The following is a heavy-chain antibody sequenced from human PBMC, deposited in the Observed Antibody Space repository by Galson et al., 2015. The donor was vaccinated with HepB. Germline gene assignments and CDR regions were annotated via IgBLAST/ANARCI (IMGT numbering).Heavy chain of an antibody. Sequence: CAISGDSVSSNSAAWNWIRQTPSRGLEWLGRTYYRSKWYNDYAVSVKSRITINPDTSKNQFSLQLNSVTPEDTAVYYCARAPSPNYDFWSGYYTCYFDYWGQGTLVTVSS. CDR3: ARAPSPNYDFWSGYYTCYFDY. CDR1: GDSVSSNSAA. D-gene: IGHD3-3*01. J-gene: IGHJ4*02. V-gene: IGHV6-1*01. CDR2: TYYRSKWYN.